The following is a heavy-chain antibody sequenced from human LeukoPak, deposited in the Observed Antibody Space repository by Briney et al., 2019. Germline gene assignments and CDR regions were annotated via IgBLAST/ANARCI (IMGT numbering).Heavy chain of an antibody. V-gene: IGHV3-33*08. D-gene: IGHD4/OR15-4a*01. J-gene: IGHJ3*02. Sequence: PGGSLRLSCAASGFTFSNYAMSWVRQAPGKGLEWVALIWHDGGDKYYADSAKGRFTISRDNSENTVYLQMNSLRVEDTAIYYFARWGISGAHDALDIWGRGTMVTVSS. CDR1: GFTFSNYA. CDR2: IWHDGGDK. CDR3: ARWGISGAHDALDI.